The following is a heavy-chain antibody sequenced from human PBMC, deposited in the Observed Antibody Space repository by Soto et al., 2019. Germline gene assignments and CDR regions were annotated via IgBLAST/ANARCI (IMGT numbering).Heavy chain of an antibody. CDR1: GFTFSSYA. CDR2: ISGSGGST. J-gene: IGHJ6*03. Sequence: GGSLRLSCAASGFTFSSYAMSWVRQAPGKGLEWVAAISGSGGSTYYADSVKGRFTISRDNSKNTLYLQMNSLRAEDTAVYYCAKSAARIFYYYYYYMDVWGKGTTVTVLL. V-gene: IGHV3-23*01. D-gene: IGHD2-2*01. CDR3: AKSAARIFYYYYYYMDV.